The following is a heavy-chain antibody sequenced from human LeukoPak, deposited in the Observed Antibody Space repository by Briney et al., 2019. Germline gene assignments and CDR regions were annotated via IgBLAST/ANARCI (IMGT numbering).Heavy chain of an antibody. D-gene: IGHD1-14*01. CDR2: ISAYNGNT. J-gene: IGHJ4*02. V-gene: IGHV1-18*01. CDR3: ARVGFDGTQPYPFDY. Sequence: ASVKVSCKASGYTFTSYGISWVRQAPGQGLEWMGWISAYNGNTNYAQKLQGRVTMTTDTSTSTAYMELRSLRSDDTAVYYCARVGFDGTQPYPFDYWGQGTLVTVSS. CDR1: GYTFTSYG.